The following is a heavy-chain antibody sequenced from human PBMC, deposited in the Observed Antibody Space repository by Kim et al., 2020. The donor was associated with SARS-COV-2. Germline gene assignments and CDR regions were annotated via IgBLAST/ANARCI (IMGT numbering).Heavy chain of an antibody. CDR3: ASVYGSGSYEDAFDI. V-gene: IGHV4-4*02. Sequence: SETLSLTCAVSGGSISSSNWWSWVRQPPGKGLEWIGEIYHSGSTNYNPSLKSRVTISVDKSKNQFSLKLSSVTAADTAVYYCASVYGSGSYEDAFDIWGQGTMVTVSS. CDR1: GGSISSSNW. J-gene: IGHJ3*02. CDR2: IYHSGST. D-gene: IGHD3-10*01.